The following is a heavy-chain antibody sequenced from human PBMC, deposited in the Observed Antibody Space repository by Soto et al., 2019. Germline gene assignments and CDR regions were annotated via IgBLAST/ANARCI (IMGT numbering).Heavy chain of an antibody. CDR2: ISWNDAN. J-gene: IGHJ5*02. D-gene: IGHD3-16*01. CDR3: AHRPSWGVWDSNNWFDP. CDR1: GFSLSTSVVG. Sequence: SVPTLVNPTQTLPLTCTFFGFSLSTSVVGVGWIRQPPGKALAWLALISWNDANRYSPSLKSRRTITKDTSKNQVVLTITNMDPVETATYHCAHRPSWGVWDSNNWFDPWGQGTLVTVSS. V-gene: IGHV2-5*01.